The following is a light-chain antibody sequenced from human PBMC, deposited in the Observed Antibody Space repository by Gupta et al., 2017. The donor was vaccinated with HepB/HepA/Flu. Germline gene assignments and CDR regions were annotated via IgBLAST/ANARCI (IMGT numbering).Light chain of an antibody. Sequence: EIVMTQSPATLSVSPGERATLSCRASQSISSSYLAWYQQKPGQAPRPLIYGASTRATGIPARFSGSGYGTEFTLTISSLQSEDFAVYYCQQYNDWPLTVGGGTKVEIK. J-gene: IGKJ4*01. CDR3: QQYNDWPLT. CDR1: QSISSSY. V-gene: IGKV3-15*01. CDR2: GAS.